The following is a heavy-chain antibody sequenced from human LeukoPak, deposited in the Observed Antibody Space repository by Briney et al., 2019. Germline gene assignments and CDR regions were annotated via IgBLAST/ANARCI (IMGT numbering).Heavy chain of an antibody. D-gene: IGHD3-22*01. CDR3: ARDRELSYSDTSGYWYFDL. V-gene: IGHV4-38-2*02. CDR2: IYQSGST. J-gene: IGHJ2*01. Sequence: PSETLSLTCTVSGYSISSGYYWGWIRQPPGKGLEWIGSIYQSGSTYYNPSLKSRATISADMSKNQFSLKLSSVTAADTAVYYCARDRELSYSDTSGYWYFDLWGRGTLVTVSS. CDR1: GYSISSGYY.